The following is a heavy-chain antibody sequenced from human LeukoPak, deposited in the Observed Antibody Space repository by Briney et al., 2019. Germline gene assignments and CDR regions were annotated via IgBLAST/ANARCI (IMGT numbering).Heavy chain of an antibody. CDR3: AKALYGSGRDRDY. Sequence: GGSLRLSCAASGFTFSSYWMSWVRQAPGKGLEWVANIKQDGSEKYYVDSVKGRFTISRDNAKNSLYLQMNSLRAEDTAVYYCAKALYGSGRDRDYWGQGTLVTVSS. V-gene: IGHV3-7*01. D-gene: IGHD3-10*01. J-gene: IGHJ4*02. CDR1: GFTFSSYW. CDR2: IKQDGSEK.